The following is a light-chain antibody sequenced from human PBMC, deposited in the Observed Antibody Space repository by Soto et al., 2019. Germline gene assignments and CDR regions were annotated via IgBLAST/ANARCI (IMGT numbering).Light chain of an antibody. Sequence: EIVLTQSPATLSLSPGERATLSCRASQSVSSYLAWYQQRPGQAPRLLIYGASTRATGIPARFSGSGSGTDFTLTISSLEAEDFAVYYCQQRTDLPMTFGQGTRLEIK. V-gene: IGKV3-11*01. J-gene: IGKJ5*01. CDR3: QQRTDLPMT. CDR2: GAS. CDR1: QSVSSY.